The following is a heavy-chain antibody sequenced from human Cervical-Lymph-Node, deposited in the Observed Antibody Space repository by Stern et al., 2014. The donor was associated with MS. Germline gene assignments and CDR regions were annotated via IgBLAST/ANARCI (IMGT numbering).Heavy chain of an antibody. D-gene: IGHD2-2*01. CDR3: AHRHGASWDGNWFDP. CDR2: IYWDDDK. V-gene: IGHV2-5*02. CDR1: GFSLNTSGVG. Sequence: QVTLKESGPTLVKPTQTLTLTCSFSGFSLNTSGVGVAWIRQPPGKALEWLASIYWDDDKRYSPSLRSRLTITKYTSENQVVLIMTNMDPVDTATYYCAHRHGASWDGNWFDPWGQGILVTVSS. J-gene: IGHJ5*02.